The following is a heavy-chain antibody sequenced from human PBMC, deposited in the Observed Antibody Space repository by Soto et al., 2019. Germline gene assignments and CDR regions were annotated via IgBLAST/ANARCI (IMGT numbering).Heavy chain of an antibody. CDR2: INAGNGNT. Sequence: GASVKVSCKASGYTFTSYAMHCVRQAPGQRLEWMGWINAGNGNTKYSQKFQGRVTITRDTSASTAYMELSSLRSEDTAVYYCARDKYYDFWSGYYTNYYYYYGMDVWGQGTTVTVSS. D-gene: IGHD3-3*01. CDR1: GYTFTSYA. V-gene: IGHV1-3*01. J-gene: IGHJ6*02. CDR3: ARDKYYDFWSGYYTNYYYYYGMDV.